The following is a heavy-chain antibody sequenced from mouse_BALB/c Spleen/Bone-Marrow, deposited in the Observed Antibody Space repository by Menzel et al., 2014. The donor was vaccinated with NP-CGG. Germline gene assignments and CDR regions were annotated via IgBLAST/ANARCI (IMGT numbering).Heavy chain of an antibody. CDR3: GGVYGNSWFDY. D-gene: IGHD2-10*02. V-gene: IGHV5-17*02. Sequence: EVKVVESGGGLVQPGGSRKLSCAASGFTFSSFGMHWVRQAPEKGLEWVAYINSGSSTIYYADTLKGRFTISRDNPTNALMLQMSRIWDEAAVMYYAGGVYGNSWFDYWGQGTTLTVSS. J-gene: IGHJ2*01. CDR2: INSGSSTI. CDR1: GFTFSSFG.